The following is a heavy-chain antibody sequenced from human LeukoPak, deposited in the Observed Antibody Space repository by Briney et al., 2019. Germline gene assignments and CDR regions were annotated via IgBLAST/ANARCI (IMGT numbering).Heavy chain of an antibody. J-gene: IGHJ1*01. CDR3: AKDDAWGRYKD. Sequence: GGSLRLSCAASGFTFSSHGMNWVRQAPGKGLEWVSGISPSGGITNYTDSVKGRFTISRDNSKNTVSLQMNSLRGEDTAVYYCAKDDAWGRYKDWGQGTLVTVSS. V-gene: IGHV3-23*01. D-gene: IGHD3-16*01. CDR1: GFTFSSHG. CDR2: ISPSGGIT.